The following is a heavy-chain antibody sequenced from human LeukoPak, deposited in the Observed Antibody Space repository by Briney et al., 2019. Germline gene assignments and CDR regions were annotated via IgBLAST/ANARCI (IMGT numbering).Heavy chain of an antibody. D-gene: IGHD3-3*01. CDR3: ARGLPGIGYYYFDY. V-gene: IGHV3-23*01. J-gene: IGHJ4*02. Sequence: PGGSLRLSCAASGFTFSSYVMSWVRQAPGKGLEWVSAISGSGGSTYYADSVKGRLTISRDNSKNTLYLQMNSLRAEDTAVYFCARGLPGIGYYYFDYWGQGTLGTVPS. CDR2: ISGSGGST. CDR1: GFTFSSYV.